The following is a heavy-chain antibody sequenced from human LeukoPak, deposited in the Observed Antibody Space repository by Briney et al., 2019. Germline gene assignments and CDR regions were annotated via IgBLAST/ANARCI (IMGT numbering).Heavy chain of an antibody. CDR3: ARESLLVALDP. V-gene: IGHV3-30*04. Sequence: GGSLRLSCAASGFTFSSYAMHWVRQAPGKGQEWVAVISYDGSNKYYADSVKGRFTISRDNSKNTLYLQMNSLRAEDTAVYYCARESLLVALDPWGQGTLVTVSS. J-gene: IGHJ5*02. D-gene: IGHD3-10*01. CDR1: GFTFSSYA. CDR2: ISYDGSNK.